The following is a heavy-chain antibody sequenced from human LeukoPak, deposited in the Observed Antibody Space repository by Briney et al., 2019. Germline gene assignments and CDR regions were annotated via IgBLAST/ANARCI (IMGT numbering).Heavy chain of an antibody. Sequence: GGSLRLSCAASGFTFSSYWMSWVRQAPGKGLEWVANIKQDGSEKYYVDSVKGRFTISRDNAKNSLYLQMNSLRAEDTAVYYCARDITVAGTGAVYYMDVWGKGTSVTVSS. J-gene: IGHJ6*03. V-gene: IGHV3-7*01. CDR1: GFTFSSYW. D-gene: IGHD6-19*01. CDR3: ARDITVAGTGAVYYMDV. CDR2: IKQDGSEK.